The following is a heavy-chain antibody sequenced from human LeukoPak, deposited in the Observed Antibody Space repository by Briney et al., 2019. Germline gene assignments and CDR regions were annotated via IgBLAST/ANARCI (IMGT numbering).Heavy chain of an antibody. CDR3: AKSGYNRFDY. V-gene: IGHV3-23*01. Sequence: GSLRLSCAASGFSFSSYGMNWVRQAPGKGLEWVSTISGSDSSTHYADSVKGRFTISRDNSKNTLYLQMNSLRADDTAVYYCAKSGYNRFDYWGQGTLVTVSS. CDR2: ISGSDSST. D-gene: IGHD5-24*01. J-gene: IGHJ4*02. CDR1: GFSFSSYG.